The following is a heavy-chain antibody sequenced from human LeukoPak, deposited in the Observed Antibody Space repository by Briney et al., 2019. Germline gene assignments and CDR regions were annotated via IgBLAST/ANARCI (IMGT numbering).Heavy chain of an antibody. J-gene: IGHJ3*01. CDR2: ITGTGSST. Sequence: GGSLRLSCSASGFIFISYAMSWVRQVPGKGLEWVAAITGTGSSTYYADSVKGRFTVSRDNSKNTLFLQMNSLRAENTALYYCAKGTTIFFEQNAFDFWGQGTMVAVSS. V-gene: IGHV3-23*01. D-gene: IGHD3-9*01. CDR3: AKGTTIFFEQNAFDF. CDR1: GFIFISYA.